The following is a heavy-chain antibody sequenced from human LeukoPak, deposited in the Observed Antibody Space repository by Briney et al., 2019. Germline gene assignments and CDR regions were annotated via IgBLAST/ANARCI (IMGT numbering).Heavy chain of an antibody. V-gene: IGHV3-20*04. CDR1: GFTFEDYG. CDR3: ARALYSNSWYYFEY. CDR2: INWSGRSI. J-gene: IGHJ4*02. D-gene: IGHD6-13*01. Sequence: PGGSLRLSCTASGFTFEDYGMSWLRQAPGKGLEWVSGINWSGRSIGYADSVKGQFSMSRDNAKNSLYLQMHSLRAEDTAFYYCARALYSNSWYYFEYWGQGILVTVSS.